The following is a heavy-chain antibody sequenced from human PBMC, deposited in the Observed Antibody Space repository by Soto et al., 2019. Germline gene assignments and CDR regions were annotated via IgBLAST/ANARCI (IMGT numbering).Heavy chain of an antibody. Sequence: SGPTLVNPTQTLTLTCTFSGFSLSTSGVGVGWIRQPPGKALGWLALIYWDDDKRYSPSLKSRLTITKDTSKNQVVLTMTNMDPVDTATYYCAHRPYCSGGSCYRYYYYGMDVWGQGTTVTVSS. CDR3: AHRPYCSGGSCYRYYYYGMDV. D-gene: IGHD2-15*01. CDR2: IYWDDDK. V-gene: IGHV2-5*02. J-gene: IGHJ6*02. CDR1: GFSLSTSGVG.